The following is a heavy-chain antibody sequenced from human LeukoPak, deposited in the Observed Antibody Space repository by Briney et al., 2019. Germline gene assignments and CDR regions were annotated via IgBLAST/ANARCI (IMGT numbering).Heavy chain of an antibody. CDR3: ASQLEIQLWPTPFDY. CDR1: GFTFSSYA. CDR2: ISYDGSNK. V-gene: IGHV3-30*04. D-gene: IGHD5-18*01. J-gene: IGHJ4*02. Sequence: PGRSLRLSCAASGFTFSSYAMHWVRQAPAKGLEWVAVISYDGSNKYYADSVKGRFTISRDNSKNTLYLQMNSLRAEDTAVYYCASQLEIQLWPTPFDYWGQGTLVTVSS.